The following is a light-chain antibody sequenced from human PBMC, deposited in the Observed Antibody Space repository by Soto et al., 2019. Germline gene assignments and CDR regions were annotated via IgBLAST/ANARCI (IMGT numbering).Light chain of an antibody. CDR1: QDISRW. V-gene: IGKV1-39*01. Sequence: DIQMTQSPATLSASVGYRVSITCRASQDISRWLAWYQQKPGKAPQVLIYAASSLQSGVPSRFSGSGSGTDFTLTISSLHPEDFATYYCQQSYSTPLTFGGGTKVDIK. CDR3: QQSYSTPLT. J-gene: IGKJ4*01. CDR2: AAS.